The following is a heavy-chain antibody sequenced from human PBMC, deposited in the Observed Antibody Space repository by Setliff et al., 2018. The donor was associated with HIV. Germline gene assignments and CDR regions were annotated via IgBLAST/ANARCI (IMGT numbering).Heavy chain of an antibody. CDR3: ARTTIVAVPAANYYFDF. J-gene: IGHJ4*02. V-gene: IGHV4-31*03. CDR2: IYYRGTT. CDR1: GGSISTGGYY. D-gene: IGHD2-2*01. Sequence: PSETLSLTCTVSGGSISTGGYYWSWIRQQPGKSLEWIGYIYYRGTTHYNPSLRSRATLSVDTSKNQFSLNLRSVTVADTAVYYCARTTIVAVPAANYYFDFWGQGDLVTVSS.